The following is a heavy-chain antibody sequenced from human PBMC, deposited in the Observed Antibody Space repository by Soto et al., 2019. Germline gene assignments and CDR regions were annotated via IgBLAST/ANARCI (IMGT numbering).Heavy chain of an antibody. CDR3: AKEPNSGWDWAINWFDP. J-gene: IGHJ5*02. V-gene: IGHV3-30*18. Sequence: GGSLRLSCAASGFTFSSYGMHWVRQAPGKGLEWVAVISYDGSNKNYADSVKGRFTISRDNSKNTLYLQMSSLRAEDTAVYYCAKEPNSGWDWAINWFDPWGQGTLVTVSS. CDR2: ISYDGSNK. CDR1: GFTFSSYG. D-gene: IGHD6-19*01.